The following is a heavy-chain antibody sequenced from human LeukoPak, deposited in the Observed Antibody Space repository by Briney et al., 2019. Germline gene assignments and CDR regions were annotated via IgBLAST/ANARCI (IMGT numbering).Heavy chain of an antibody. CDR2: ISSSSSTI. D-gene: IGHD4-17*01. V-gene: IGHV3-48*01. CDR1: EFTFSSYS. J-gene: IGHJ6*03. Sequence: GGSLRLSCEASEFTFSSYSMNWVRQAPGKGLEWVSYISSSSSTIYYADSVKGRFTISRDNAKNSLYLQMNSLRAEDTAVYYCAREYDYGDYSLNYYYYMDVWGKGTTVAISS. CDR3: AREYDYGDYSLNYYYYMDV.